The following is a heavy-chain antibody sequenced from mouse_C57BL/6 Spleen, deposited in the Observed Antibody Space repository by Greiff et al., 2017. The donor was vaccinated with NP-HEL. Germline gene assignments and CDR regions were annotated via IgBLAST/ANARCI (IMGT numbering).Heavy chain of an antibody. CDR3: ARGYYSNYEGSFDY. CDR2: INPGSGGT. D-gene: IGHD2-5*01. V-gene: IGHV1-54*01. J-gene: IGHJ2*01. Sequence: VQLQQSGAELVRPGTSVKVSCKASGYAFTNYLIEWVKQRPGQGLEWIGVINPGSGGTNYNEKFKGKATLTADKSSSTAYMQLSSLTSEDSAVYFCARGYYSNYEGSFDYWGQGTTLTVSS. CDR1: GYAFTNYL.